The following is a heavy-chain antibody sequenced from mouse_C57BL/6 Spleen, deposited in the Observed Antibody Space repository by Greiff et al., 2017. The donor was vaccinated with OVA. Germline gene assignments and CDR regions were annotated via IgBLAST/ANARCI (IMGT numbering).Heavy chain of an antibody. V-gene: IGHV1-80*01. D-gene: IGHD1-1*01. CDR3: AREGDTRVVDY. J-gene: IGHJ2*01. CDR1: GYAFSSYW. CDR2: IYPGDGDT. Sequence: VKLVESGAELVKPGASVKISCKASGYAFSSYWMNWVKQRPGKGLEWIGQIYPGDGDTNYNGKFKGKATLTADKSSSTAYMQLSSLTSEDSAVYFCAREGDTRVVDYWGQGTTLTVSS.